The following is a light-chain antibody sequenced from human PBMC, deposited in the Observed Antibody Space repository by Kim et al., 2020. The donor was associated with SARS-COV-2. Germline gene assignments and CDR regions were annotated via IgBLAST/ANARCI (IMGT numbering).Light chain of an antibody. J-gene: IGKJ4*01. CDR3: QRYDNHPRT. Sequence: DIQMTQSPSSLSASVGDRVTITCQASQDISIYLNWYQHKLGRAPKLLIYDASNLETGVPSRFSGSGSGTDFTFTISSLQPEDIATYYCQRYDNHPRTFGGGTKVDIK. CDR2: DAS. V-gene: IGKV1-33*01. CDR1: QDISIY.